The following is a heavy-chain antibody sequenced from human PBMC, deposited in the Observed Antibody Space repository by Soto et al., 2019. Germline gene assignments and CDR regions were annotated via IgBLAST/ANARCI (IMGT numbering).Heavy chain of an antibody. CDR3: ARGTSCSSDTCYDLVTTKFDY. J-gene: IGHJ4*02. CDR1: GFTFGIYS. Sequence: EVQLVESGGGLVQPGGSLRLSCAASGFTFGIYSMTWVRQAPGKGLEWVSYISHSTSTIYYADSVKGRFSISRDNAKNSLFLRMNSLRAEDTAMYFCARGTSCSSDTCYDLVTTKFDYWGKGTLVAVSS. V-gene: IGHV3-48*01. D-gene: IGHD2-2*01. CDR2: ISHSTSTI.